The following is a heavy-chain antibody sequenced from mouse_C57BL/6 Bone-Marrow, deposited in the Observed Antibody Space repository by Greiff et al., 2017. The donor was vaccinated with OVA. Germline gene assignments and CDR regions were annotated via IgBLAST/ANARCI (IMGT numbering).Heavy chain of an antibody. V-gene: IGHV1-72*01. J-gene: IGHJ3*01. CDR2: IDPNSGGT. Sequence: VQLQQPGAELVKPGASVKLSCKASGYTFTSYWMHWVKQRPGRGLEWIGRIDPNSGGTKYNEKFKSKATLTVDKPSSTAYMQLSSLTSEDSAVYYGAGSFYSNYVGTGWFAYWGQGTLVTVSA. D-gene: IGHD2-5*01. CDR3: AGSFYSNYVGTGWFAY. CDR1: GYTFTSYW.